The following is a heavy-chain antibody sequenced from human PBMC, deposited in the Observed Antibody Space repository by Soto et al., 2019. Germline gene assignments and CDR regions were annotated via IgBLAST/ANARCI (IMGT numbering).Heavy chain of an antibody. J-gene: IGHJ4*02. CDR3: ACIFRGRDFDY. CDR2: ISPDGRTT. V-gene: IGHV3-74*01. CDR1: GFTFNNYW. Sequence: QLGGPLRLSCAASGFTFNNYWMHWVRQAPGKGLVWVSRISPDGRTTGYADSVKGRFTISRDNAKNTLSLQMNSLRAEDTAVYFCACIFRGRDFDYWGQGTLVTVSS. D-gene: IGHD3-16*01.